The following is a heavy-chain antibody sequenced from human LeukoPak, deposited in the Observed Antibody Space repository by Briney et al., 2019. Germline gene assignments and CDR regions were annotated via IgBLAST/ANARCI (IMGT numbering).Heavy chain of an antibody. V-gene: IGHV4-39*01. CDR1: GGPISSSSYY. Sequence: SETLSLTCTVSGGPISSSSYYWGWIRQPPGKGLEWIGSIYYSGSTYYNPSLKSRVTISVDTSKNQFSLKLSSVTAADTAVYYCARSYDFWSGYYFEDWFDPWGQGTLVTVSS. J-gene: IGHJ5*02. D-gene: IGHD3-3*01. CDR2: IYYSGST. CDR3: ARSYDFWSGYYFEDWFDP.